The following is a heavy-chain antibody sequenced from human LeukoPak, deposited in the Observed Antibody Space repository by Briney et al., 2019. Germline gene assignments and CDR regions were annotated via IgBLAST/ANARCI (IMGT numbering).Heavy chain of an antibody. J-gene: IGHJ3*02. D-gene: IGHD3-22*01. CDR3: ARATEYYYDSSGYFCAFDI. Sequence: ASVKVSCKASGYIFTTYYIHWVRQAPGQGLEWMGRIIPILGIANYAQKFQGRVTITADKSTSTAYMELSSLRSEDTAVYYCARATEYYYDSSGYFCAFDIWGQGTMVTVSS. V-gene: IGHV1-69*04. CDR1: GYIFTTYY. CDR2: IIPILGIA.